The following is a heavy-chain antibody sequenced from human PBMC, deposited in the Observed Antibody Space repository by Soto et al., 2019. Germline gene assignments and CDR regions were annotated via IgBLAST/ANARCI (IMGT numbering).Heavy chain of an antibody. J-gene: IGHJ4*02. V-gene: IGHV2-5*02. Sequence: SGPTLVKPTQTLTLTCTFSGFSLSTSGVGVGWIRQPPGKALEWLALIYWDDDKRYSPSLKSRLTITKDTSKNQVVLTMTNMDPVDTATYYCALPGPYSSSSIAFDYWGQGTLVTVSS. CDR3: ALPGPYSSSSIAFDY. CDR2: IYWDDDK. D-gene: IGHD6-6*01. CDR1: GFSLSTSGVG.